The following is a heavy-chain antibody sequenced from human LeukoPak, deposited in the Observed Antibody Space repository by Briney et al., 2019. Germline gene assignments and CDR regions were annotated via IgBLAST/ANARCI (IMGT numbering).Heavy chain of an antibody. CDR1: GFTFDDYA. CDR2: ISWNSGSI. D-gene: IGHD1-26*01. J-gene: IGHJ5*02. CDR3: AGYIVGATSGDWFDP. Sequence: GRSLRLSCAASGFTFDDYAMHWVRQAPGKGLEWVSGISWNSGSIGYADSVKGRFTISRDNAKNSLYLQMNSLRAEDTAVYYCAGYIVGATSGDWFDPWGQGTLVTVSS. V-gene: IGHV3-9*01.